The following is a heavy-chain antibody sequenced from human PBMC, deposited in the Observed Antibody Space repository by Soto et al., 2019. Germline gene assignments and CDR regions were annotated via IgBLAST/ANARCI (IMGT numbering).Heavy chain of an antibody. CDR2: IYATGTT. CDR3: VRDGTKTLRDWFDP. J-gene: IGHJ5*02. V-gene: IGHV4-4*07. D-gene: IGHD1-1*01. CDR1: GASISGFY. Sequence: SETLSLTCTVPGASISGFYWSWIRKSAGKGLEWIGRIYATGTTDYNPSLKSRVMMSVDTSKKQFSLKLRSVTAADTAVYYCVRDGTKTLRDWFDPWGQGISVTVSS.